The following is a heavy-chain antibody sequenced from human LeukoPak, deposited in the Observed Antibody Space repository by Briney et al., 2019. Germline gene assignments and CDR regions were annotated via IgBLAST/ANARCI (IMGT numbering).Heavy chain of an antibody. J-gene: IGHJ4*02. D-gene: IGHD6-13*01. CDR3: ARHSYSSSWYYFDY. CDR1: GFTFSSYG. Sequence: GGSLRLSCAASGFTFSSYGMHWVRQAPGKGLEWVAFIRYDGSNKYYGDSVKGRFTISRDNAKNSLYLQMNSLRAEDTAVYYCARHSYSSSWYYFDYWGQGTLVTVSS. CDR2: IRYDGSNK. V-gene: IGHV3-30*02.